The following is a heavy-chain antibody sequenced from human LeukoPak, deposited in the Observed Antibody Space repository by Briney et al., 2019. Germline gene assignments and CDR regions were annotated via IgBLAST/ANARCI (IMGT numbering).Heavy chain of an antibody. V-gene: IGHV4-59*08. CDR2: IYYSGCN. CDR3: ARHLLYYDILTGYPGPFEY. Sequence: SETLPLTRPVSVCSLSNYYWSWIRQPPGKGLEGIGYIYYSGCNNYNLSLNGRVTISVHTAKNQYTLKLSSVTAADTAVYYCARHLLYYDILTGYPGPFEYWGQGTLVTVSS. CDR1: VCSLSNYY. J-gene: IGHJ4*02. D-gene: IGHD3-9*01.